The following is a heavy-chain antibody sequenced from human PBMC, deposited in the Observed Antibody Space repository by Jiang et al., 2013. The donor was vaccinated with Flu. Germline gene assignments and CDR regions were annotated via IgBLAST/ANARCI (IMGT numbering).Heavy chain of an antibody. Sequence: GLLKPSETLSLXCTVSGGSFSSDYYYWAWIRQPPGKGMEWIGGIYHTGSSYSRPSLKSRVTISVDTPKNQFSLKLSSVTAADTAVYYCARAQKYSGFELPYFDYWGQGTLVTVSS. CDR3: ARAQKYSGFELPYFDY. D-gene: IGHD5-12*01. J-gene: IGHJ4*02. CDR1: GGSFSSDYYY. V-gene: IGHV4-39*07. CDR2: IYHTGSS.